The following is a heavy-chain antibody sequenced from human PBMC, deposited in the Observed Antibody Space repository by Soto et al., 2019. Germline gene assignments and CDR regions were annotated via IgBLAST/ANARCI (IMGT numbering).Heavy chain of an antibody. D-gene: IGHD1-26*01. V-gene: IGHV4-30-2*01. J-gene: IGHJ4*02. CDR2: IYHSETI. CDR1: GASVDTSGSS. CDR3: ASRININSVGDFDH. Sequence: VELQESGSGLVKPSQTLSLTCTVSGASVDTSGSSWTWIRQPPGRGLQFIGYIYHSETIFYNPSLRSTDTIGLDRSRNQFFMRLTTLTTADTGVNFCASRININSVGDFDHWGQAFLGTVSS.